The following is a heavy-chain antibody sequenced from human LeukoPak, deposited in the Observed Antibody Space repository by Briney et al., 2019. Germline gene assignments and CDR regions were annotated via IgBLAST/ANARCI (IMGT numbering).Heavy chain of an antibody. J-gene: IGHJ3*02. Sequence: ASVKVSCKVSGYTLTELSMHWVRQAPGKGLEWMGGFDPEDGETIYAQKFQGRVTMTEDTSTDTAYMELSSLRFEDTAVYYCATAPPWELLQGGAFDIWGQGTMVTVSS. CDR1: GYTLTELS. CDR2: FDPEDGET. V-gene: IGHV1-24*01. CDR3: ATAPPWELLQGGAFDI. D-gene: IGHD1-26*01.